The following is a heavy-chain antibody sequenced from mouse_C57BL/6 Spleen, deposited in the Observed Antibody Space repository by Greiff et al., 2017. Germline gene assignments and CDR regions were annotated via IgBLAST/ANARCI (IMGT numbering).Heavy chain of an antibody. CDR1: GYSFTGYY. CDR2: INPSTGGT. Sequence: VQLKESGPELVKPGASVKISCKASGYSFTGYYMNWVKQSPEKSLEWIGEINPSTGGTTYNQKFKAKATLTVDKSSSTAYMQLKSLTSEDSAVYYCARGEGSGYEPLAMDYWGQGTSVTVSS. J-gene: IGHJ4*01. V-gene: IGHV1-42*01. CDR3: ARGEGSGYEPLAMDY. D-gene: IGHD3-2*02.